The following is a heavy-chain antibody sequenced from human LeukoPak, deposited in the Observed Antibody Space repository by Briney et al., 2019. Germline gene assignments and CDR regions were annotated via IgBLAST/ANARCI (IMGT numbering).Heavy chain of an antibody. Sequence: GGSLRLSCAASGFTFDDYAMHWVRQAPGKGLEWVSGISWNSGNIDYADSVKGRFTISRDNAKNSLYLQTNSLRAEDMALYYCAKDIGADSGSYGYYFDYWGQGTLVTVSS. J-gene: IGHJ4*02. D-gene: IGHD1-26*01. CDR2: ISWNSGNI. CDR1: GFTFDDYA. CDR3: AKDIGADSGSYGYYFDY. V-gene: IGHV3-9*03.